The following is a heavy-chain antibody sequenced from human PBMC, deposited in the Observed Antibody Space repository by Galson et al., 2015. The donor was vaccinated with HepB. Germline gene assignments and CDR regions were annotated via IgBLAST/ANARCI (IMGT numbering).Heavy chain of an antibody. CDR1: GFTFSSYG. CDR2: IWYDGHNK. CDR3: ARVAVAGTGDAFDI. V-gene: IGHV3-33*01. J-gene: IGHJ3*02. D-gene: IGHD6-19*01. Sequence: SLRLSCAASGFTFSSYGMHWVRQAPGKGLEWVAIIWYDGHNKYYADLVKGRFTISRDNSKNTLYLQMNSLRAEDTAVYYCARVAVAGTGDAFDIWGQGTMVTVSS.